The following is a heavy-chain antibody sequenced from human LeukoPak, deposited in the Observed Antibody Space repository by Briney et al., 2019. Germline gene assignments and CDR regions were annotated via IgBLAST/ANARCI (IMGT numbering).Heavy chain of an antibody. CDR3: ARDFDWQVTGARGY. CDR2: IKQDGSEK. V-gene: IGHV3-7*01. CDR1: GFTFSSYW. Sequence: GGSLRLSCAASGFTFSSYWMSWVRQAPGKGLEWVANIKQDGSEKYYVDSVKGRFTISRDNAKNSLYLQMNSLRAEDTAVYYCARDFDWQVTGARGYWGQGTLVTVSS. J-gene: IGHJ4*02. D-gene: IGHD3-9*01.